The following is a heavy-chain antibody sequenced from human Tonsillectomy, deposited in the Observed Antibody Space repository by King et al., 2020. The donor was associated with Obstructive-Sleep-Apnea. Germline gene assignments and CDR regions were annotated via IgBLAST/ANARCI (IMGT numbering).Heavy chain of an antibody. CDR2: IIPILGIA. D-gene: IGHD3-10*01. CDR1: GGTFSSYA. CDR3: ARVRGSITMVRGVKSSWFDP. V-gene: IGHV1-69*04. Sequence: HVQLVQSGAEVKKPGSSVKVSCKASGGTFSSYAISWVRQAPGQGLEWMGRIIPILGIANYAQKFQGRVTITADKSTSTAYMELSSLRSEDTAVYYCARVRGSITMVRGVKSSWFDPWGQGTLVTVSS. J-gene: IGHJ5*02.